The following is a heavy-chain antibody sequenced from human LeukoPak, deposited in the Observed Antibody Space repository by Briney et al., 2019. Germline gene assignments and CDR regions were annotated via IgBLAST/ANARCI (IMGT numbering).Heavy chain of an antibody. J-gene: IGHJ4*02. V-gene: IGHV5-51*01. CDR1: GYSFTKYW. CDR3: TRLQSLQGTTIDFDY. D-gene: IGHD1-1*01. CDR2: IYPADSDT. Sequence: GESLNISCKASGYSFTKYWIGWVRQMSGKGLEWMGGIYPADSDTRYSPSFQGQVTLSVDKSITTAYIRWSNLKASDTAIYYCTRLQSLQGTTIDFDYWGQGSLVTVSS.